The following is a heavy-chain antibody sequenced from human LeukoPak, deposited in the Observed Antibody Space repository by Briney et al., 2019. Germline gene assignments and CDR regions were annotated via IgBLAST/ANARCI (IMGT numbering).Heavy chain of an antibody. J-gene: IGHJ4*02. D-gene: IGHD2-21*01. CDR3: VKRGIKSLHYFDY. CDR1: GFTITNYA. Sequence: PGGSLRLSCAASGFTITNYAMSWVRQAPGKGLEWVSTLSSNGAATYYVDSVKGRFTISRDSSKNTLYLQMNSLRAEDTALYYCVKRGIKSLHYFDYWGQGTLVTVSS. V-gene: IGHV3-23*01. CDR2: LSSNGAAT.